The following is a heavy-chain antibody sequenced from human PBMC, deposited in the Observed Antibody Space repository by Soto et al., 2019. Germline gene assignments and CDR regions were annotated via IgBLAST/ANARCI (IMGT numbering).Heavy chain of an antibody. Sequence: QVQLQQWGAGLLKPSETLSLTCAVYGGSFSGYYWSWIRQPPGKGLEWIGEINHSGSTNYNPSLKSRVTISVDTSKNQFSLKLSSVTAEDTAVYYCAREKPYSSSWYHDYWGQGTLVTVSS. CDR1: GGSFSGYY. J-gene: IGHJ4*02. V-gene: IGHV4-34*01. CDR3: AREKPYSSSWYHDY. D-gene: IGHD6-13*01. CDR2: INHSGST.